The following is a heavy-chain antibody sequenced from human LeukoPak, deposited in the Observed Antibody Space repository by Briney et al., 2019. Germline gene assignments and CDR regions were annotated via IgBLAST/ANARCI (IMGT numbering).Heavy chain of an antibody. CDR2: IDGEGSVT. D-gene: IGHD1-1*01. V-gene: IGHV3-74*01. CDR1: GFTFSTYW. J-gene: IGHJ4*02. Sequence: GGSLRLSCAASGFTFSTYWMHWVRQAPGKGLVWVSRIDGEGSVTKYTDSVKGRFTISRDNANNTLSPQMTSLRAEDTAVYYCTTGGSYFFDYWGQGTLVTVSS. CDR3: TTGGSYFFDY.